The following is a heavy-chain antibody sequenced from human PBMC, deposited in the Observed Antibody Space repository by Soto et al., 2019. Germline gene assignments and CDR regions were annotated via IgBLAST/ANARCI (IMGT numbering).Heavy chain of an antibody. D-gene: IGHD3-3*01. CDR1: GYTFKSYG. Sequence: SVKVSCKASGYTFKSYGISWVRQEHGQGLEWMGWISAYNGNTNYAQKLQGRVTMTTDTSTSTAYMELRSLRSDGTAVYYCARTWSGYWNDAFDIWGQGTMVTVSS. CDR2: ISAYNGNT. J-gene: IGHJ3*02. CDR3: ARTWSGYWNDAFDI. V-gene: IGHV1-18*01.